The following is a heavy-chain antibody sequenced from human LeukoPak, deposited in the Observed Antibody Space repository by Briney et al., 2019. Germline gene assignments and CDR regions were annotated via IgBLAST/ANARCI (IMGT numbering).Heavy chain of an antibody. D-gene: IGHD2-15*01. CDR3: ASQNVVVPDWYFDL. Sequence: SETLSLTCAVYGGSFSGYYWSWIRQPPGKGLEWIGEINHSGSTNYNPSLKSRVTISVDTSKNQFSLKLSSVTAADTAVYYCASQNVVVPDWYFDLWGRGTLATVSS. V-gene: IGHV4-34*01. J-gene: IGHJ2*01. CDR2: INHSGST. CDR1: GGSFSGYY.